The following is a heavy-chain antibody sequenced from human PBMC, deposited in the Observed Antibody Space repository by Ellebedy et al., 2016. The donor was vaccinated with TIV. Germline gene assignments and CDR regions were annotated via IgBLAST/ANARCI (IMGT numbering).Heavy chain of an antibody. J-gene: IGHJ4*02. CDR2: IYSGGST. CDR1: GFTVSSNY. Sequence: PGGSLRLSCVASGFTVSSNYMSWVCQAPGKGLEWVSVIYSGGSTYYADSVKGRFTISRDNSKNTLYLQMNNLRAEDTAVYYCASMRVGAAPPYFDYWGQGTLVTVSS. V-gene: IGHV3-53*01. CDR3: ASMRVGAAPPYFDY. D-gene: IGHD1-26*01.